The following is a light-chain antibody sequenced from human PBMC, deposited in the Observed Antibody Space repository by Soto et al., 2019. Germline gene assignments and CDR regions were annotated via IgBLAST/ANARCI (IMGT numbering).Light chain of an antibody. CDR2: AAS. CDR3: QESFRTPSIT. V-gene: IGKV1-39*01. J-gene: IGKJ5*01. CDR1: QSISNY. Sequence: DIQMTQSPSSLSASVGDEVTITCRASQSISNYLNWYQLKPGKAPKLLIYAASSSQDGVPSRFSGSGSGTDFTLTITSLQPEDFANYYCQESFRTPSITFGQGTRLEIK.